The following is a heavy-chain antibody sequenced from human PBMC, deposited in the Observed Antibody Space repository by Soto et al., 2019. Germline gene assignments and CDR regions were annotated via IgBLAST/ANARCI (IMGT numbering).Heavy chain of an antibody. V-gene: IGHV4-59*08. D-gene: IGHD3-3*01. J-gene: IGHJ5*02. CDR1: GCSISSYY. CDR2: GYYSGCT. CDR3: ASLSGYYAGYWFSLNNWFDP. Sequence: VQLQESGPGLVKPSETLSLTCTVSGCSISSYYWSWIRQPPGKGLEWIGNGYYSGCTNYKPSPRRLVTVSEDSSKNQSSLSLSCVTAADTAVYYCASLSGYYAGYWFSLNNWFDPSGQGTLVAVSS.